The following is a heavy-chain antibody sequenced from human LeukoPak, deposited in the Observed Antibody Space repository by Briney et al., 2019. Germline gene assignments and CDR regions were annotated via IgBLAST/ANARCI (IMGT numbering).Heavy chain of an antibody. CDR1: GGSFSGYY. V-gene: IGHV4-34*01. CDR3: ARSRRWFGELSRARPFDY. D-gene: IGHD3-10*01. CDR2: INHSGST. J-gene: IGHJ4*02. Sequence: SETLSLTCAVYGGSFSGYYWSWIRQPPGKGLEWIGEINHSGSTNYNPSLKSRVTISVDTSKNQFSLKLSSVTAAGTAVHYCARSRRWFGELSRARPFDYWGQGTLVTVSS.